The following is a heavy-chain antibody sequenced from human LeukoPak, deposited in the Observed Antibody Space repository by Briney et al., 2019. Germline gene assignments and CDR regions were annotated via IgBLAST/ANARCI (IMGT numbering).Heavy chain of an antibody. J-gene: IGHJ4*02. CDR2: INHSGST. D-gene: IGHD6-13*01. CDR3: ARLSSWYFLFDY. Sequence: SETLSLTCAVYGGSFSGYYWSWIRQPPGKGLEWIGEINHSGSTNYNPSLKSRVTISADTSKNQFSLKLSSVTAADTAVYYCARLSSWYFLFDYWGQGTLVTVSS. CDR1: GGSFSGYY. V-gene: IGHV4-34*01.